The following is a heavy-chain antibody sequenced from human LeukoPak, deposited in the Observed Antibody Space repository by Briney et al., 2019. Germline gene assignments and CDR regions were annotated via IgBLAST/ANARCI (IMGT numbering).Heavy chain of an antibody. Sequence: ASVKVSCKVSGYTLTELSMHWVRQAPGKGLEWMGGFDPEDGETIYAQKFQGRVTMTEDTSTDTAYMELSSLRSEDTAVYYCAGTTGYYYYYYMDVWGKGTTVTVSS. CDR1: GYTLTELS. V-gene: IGHV1-24*01. J-gene: IGHJ6*03. D-gene: IGHD4-11*01. CDR3: AGTTGYYYYYYMDV. CDR2: FDPEDGET.